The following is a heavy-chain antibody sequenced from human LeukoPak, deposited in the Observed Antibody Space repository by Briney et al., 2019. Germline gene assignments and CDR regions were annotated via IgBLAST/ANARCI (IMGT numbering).Heavy chain of an antibody. D-gene: IGHD2/OR15-2a*01. J-gene: IGHJ4*02. Sequence: SETLSLTCTVSGGSIGNYYWSWIRQPPGEGLEWIGYISHSGSTNYSPSLKSRVTISLDTSKNQFSLKLSSVTAADTAVYYCAGHHPRNTVDFWGQGTLVTVSS. CDR1: GGSIGNYY. CDR3: AGHHPRNTVDF. CDR2: ISHSGST. V-gene: IGHV4-59*08.